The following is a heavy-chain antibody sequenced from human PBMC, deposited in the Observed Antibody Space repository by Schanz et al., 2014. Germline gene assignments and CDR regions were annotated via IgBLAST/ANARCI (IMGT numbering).Heavy chain of an antibody. CDR2: IYHTGST. CDR1: GASISSSNW. V-gene: IGHV4-4*02. J-gene: IGHJ4*02. Sequence: QVQLQESGPGLVKPSGTLSLTCAVSGASISSSNWWSWVRQPPGKRLEWIGEIYHTGSTNYSPSLESRATIPVDKSKNQFSLKLNSVTAADTAVYYCAREAPLPHLFDYWGQGILVTVSS. CDR3: AREAPLPHLFDY.